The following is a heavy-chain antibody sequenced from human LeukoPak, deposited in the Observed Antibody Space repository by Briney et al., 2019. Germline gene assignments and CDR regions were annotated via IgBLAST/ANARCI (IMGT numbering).Heavy chain of an antibody. J-gene: IGHJ4*02. D-gene: IGHD5-12*01. V-gene: IGHV1-69*04. Sequence: ASVKVSCKTSGGTFSSYAISWVRQAPGQGLEWMGRIIPIFGIANYAQKFQGRVTITADKSTSTAYMELSSLRSEDTAVYYCARMGSGHGWSLFDYWGQGTLVTVSS. CDR1: GGTFSSYA. CDR3: ARMGSGHGWSLFDY. CDR2: IIPIFGIA.